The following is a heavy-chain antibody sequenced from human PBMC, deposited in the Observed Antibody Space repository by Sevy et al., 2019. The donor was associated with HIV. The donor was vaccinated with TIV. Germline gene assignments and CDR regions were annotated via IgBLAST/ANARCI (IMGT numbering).Heavy chain of an antibody. CDR3: ARAKGYYYDSSGYYPLDY. V-gene: IGHV3-11*01. Sequence: GGSLRLSCAASGFTFSDYYMSWIRQAPGKGLEWVSYISSSGSTIYYADSVKGRFTISRDNANNYLYLQMNSLRAEDTAVYYCARAKGYYYDSSGYYPLDYWGQGTLVTVSS. J-gene: IGHJ4*02. D-gene: IGHD3-22*01. CDR1: GFTFSDYY. CDR2: ISSSGSTI.